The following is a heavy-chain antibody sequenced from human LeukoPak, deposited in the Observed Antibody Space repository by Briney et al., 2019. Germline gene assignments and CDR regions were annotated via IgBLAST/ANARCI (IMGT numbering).Heavy chain of an antibody. D-gene: IGHD5-12*01. J-gene: IGHJ5*02. Sequence: SETLSHTCTVSGGSISSGGYYWSWIRQPPGKGLEWIGYIYHSGSTYYNPSLKSRVTISVDRSKNQFSLKLSSVTAADTAVYYCARDRWLRLGWFDPWGQGTLVTVSS. V-gene: IGHV4-30-2*01. CDR2: IYHSGST. CDR3: ARDRWLRLGWFDP. CDR1: GGSISSGGYY.